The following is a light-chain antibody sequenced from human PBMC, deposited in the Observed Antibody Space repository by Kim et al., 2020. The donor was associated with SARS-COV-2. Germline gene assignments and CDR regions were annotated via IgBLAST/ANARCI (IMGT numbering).Light chain of an antibody. Sequence: DIQMTQSPSSLSASVGDRINITCRASEDISRYLNWYQQQPAIAPRPLIYDTFILQTGIPSRFSGGGSETDYTLTIKGLQTEDFATYYCQQSFPTPYTFGQGTKLEI. CDR3: QQSFPTPYT. CDR1: EDISRY. V-gene: IGKV1-39*01. CDR2: DTF. J-gene: IGKJ2*01.